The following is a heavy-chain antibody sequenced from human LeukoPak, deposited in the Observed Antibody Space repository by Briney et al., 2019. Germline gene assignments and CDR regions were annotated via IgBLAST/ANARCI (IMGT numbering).Heavy chain of an antibody. J-gene: IGHJ4*02. CDR2: MNPNSGNT. V-gene: IGHV1-8*03. CDR3: ATTYYYDSSGYYPFDY. D-gene: IGHD3-22*01. CDR1: GYTFTSFD. Sequence: GASVKVSCKASGYTFTSFDINWVRQATGQGLEWMGLMNPNSGNTGHAQKFQGRVTITRNSSITTAYMELSSLRSEDTAAYYCATTYYYDSSGYYPFDYWGQGTLVTVYS.